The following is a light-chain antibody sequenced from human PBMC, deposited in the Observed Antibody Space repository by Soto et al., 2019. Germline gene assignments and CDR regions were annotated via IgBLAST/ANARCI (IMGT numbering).Light chain of an antibody. CDR1: QSVGSN. CDR3: QQYNNWPPDRT. CDR2: GAS. V-gene: IGKV3-15*01. Sequence: EIVMTQSPATLSVSPGERATLSCRASQSVGSNLAWYQQKPGQAPRLLIYGASTRATGIPARFSGSGSGTEFTLTISSLQSEDFAICFCQQYNNWPPDRTFGGGTKVEIK. J-gene: IGKJ4*02.